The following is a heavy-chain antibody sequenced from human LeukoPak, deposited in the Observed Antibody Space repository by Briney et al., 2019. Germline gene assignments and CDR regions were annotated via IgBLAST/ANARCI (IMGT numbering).Heavy chain of an antibody. CDR1: GFTFSSYW. J-gene: IGHJ4*02. D-gene: IGHD3-3*01. V-gene: IGHV3-7*01. CDR3: ARADQYYDFWSAGWYFDY. Sequence: GGSLRLSCAASGFTFSSYWMSRVRQAPGKGLEWVANIKQDGSEKYYVDSVKGRFTISRDNAKNSLYLQMNSLRAEDTAVYYCARADQYYDFWSAGWYFDYWGQGTLVTVSS. CDR2: IKQDGSEK.